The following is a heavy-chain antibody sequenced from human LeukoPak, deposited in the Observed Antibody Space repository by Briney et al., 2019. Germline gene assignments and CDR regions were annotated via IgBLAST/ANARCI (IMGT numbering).Heavy chain of an antibody. CDR2: ISAYNGNT. CDR3: ARLVGATDWFDP. V-gene: IGHV1-18*01. D-gene: IGHD1-26*01. J-gene: IGHJ5*02. CDR1: GYTFTSHG. Sequence: EASVKVSCKASGYTFTSHGISWVRQVPGQGLEWMGWISAYNGNTNYAQKLQGRVTMTTDTSTSTAYMELRSLRSDDTAVYYCARLVGATDWFDPWGQGTLVTVSS.